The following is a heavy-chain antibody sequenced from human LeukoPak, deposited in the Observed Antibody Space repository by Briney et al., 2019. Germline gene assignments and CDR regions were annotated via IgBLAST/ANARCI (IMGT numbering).Heavy chain of an antibody. J-gene: IGHJ6*02. V-gene: IGHV6-1*01. D-gene: IGHD5-12*01. CDR2: TYYRSKLYN. CDR3: ARDRKVATSDQYYYYYYGMDV. CDR1: GDTFSSNSAA. Sequence: SQTLTLTCAISGDTFSSNSAAWNWNRQSPSRGLDWLVRTYYRSKLYNDYAVSVKSRITINPDTSKNQFSLQLNSVTPEDTSVYYCARDRKVATSDQYYYYYYGMDVWGQGTTVTVSS.